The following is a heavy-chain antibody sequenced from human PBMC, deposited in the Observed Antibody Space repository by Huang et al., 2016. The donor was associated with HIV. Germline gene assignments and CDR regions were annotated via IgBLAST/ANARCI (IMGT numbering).Heavy chain of an antibody. Sequence: QVQLVQSGAEVKTPGSSVKVSCKASGGTFSTYAINWVRQAPGQGLEGMGGIIPRVGIANYAQKFRDRVTVTADESTSTAHVALSSLSSEDTAVYYCSIYNYDASGYYSFDYWGQGTLVTVSS. CDR2: IIPRVGIA. CDR3: SIYNYDASGYYSFDY. J-gene: IGHJ4*02. V-gene: IGHV1-69*01. CDR1: GGTFSTYA. D-gene: IGHD3-22*01.